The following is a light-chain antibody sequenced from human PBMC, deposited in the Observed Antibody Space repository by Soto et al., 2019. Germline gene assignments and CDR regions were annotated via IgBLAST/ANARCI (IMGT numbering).Light chain of an antibody. V-gene: IGLV1-44*01. CDR2: GNN. Sequence: QLVLTQPPSASGTPGQRVTISCSGSSSSIGTNTVNWYQQLPGTAPKLLMSGNNQRPSGVPDRFSGSKSGTSASLAISGLQSEDEADYYCAAWDDSLNGVVFGGGTKVTVL. J-gene: IGLJ2*01. CDR3: AAWDDSLNGVV. CDR1: SSSIGTNT.